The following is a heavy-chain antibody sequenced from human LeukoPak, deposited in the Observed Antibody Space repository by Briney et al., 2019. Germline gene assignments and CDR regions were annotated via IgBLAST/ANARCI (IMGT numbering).Heavy chain of an antibody. CDR1: GVYITNGLYF. V-gene: IGHV4-61*02. CDR3: ARKFGRGTFDI. J-gene: IGHJ3*02. Sequence: SQTLSLTCTVSGVYITNGLYFWNWIRQPAGKGLEWIGRIYSNGDTNYNPSLKSRVTISQDRTRNQFSLKLSSVTAADMAVYYCARKFGRGTFDIWGQGTLVTVSS. CDR2: IYSNGDT. D-gene: IGHD3-16*01.